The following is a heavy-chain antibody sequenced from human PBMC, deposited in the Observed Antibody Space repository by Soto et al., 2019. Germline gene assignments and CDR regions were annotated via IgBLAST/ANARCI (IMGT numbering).Heavy chain of an antibody. D-gene: IGHD3-3*01. J-gene: IGHJ6*02. CDR3: ARDLRFSEYGATYSLDV. CDR1: GYTFTGSY. CDR2: INPKHGTT. Sequence: ASVKVSCKASGYTFTGSYIYWVRQAPGQRLEWMGWINPKHGTTNFAQNFQDRVTMTRDTSINTAYMELKRLRSDDTAVYYCARDLRFSEYGATYSLDVWGQGTTVTVSS. V-gene: IGHV1-2*02.